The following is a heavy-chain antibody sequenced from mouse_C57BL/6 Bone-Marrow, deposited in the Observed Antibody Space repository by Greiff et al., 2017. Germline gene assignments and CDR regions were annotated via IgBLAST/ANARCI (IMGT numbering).Heavy chain of an antibody. CDR1: GYTFTSYW. D-gene: IGHD1-1*01. CDR3: TGRDYYSSRYAMDY. J-gene: IGHJ4*01. CDR2: IYPGNSDT. V-gene: IGHV1-5*01. Sequence: VQLKESGTVLARPGASVKMSCKTSGYTFTSYWMHWVKQRPGQGLEWIGAIYPGNSDTSYNQKFKGKAKLTAVTSASTACMELSSLTNEDSAVYYCTGRDYYSSRYAMDYWGQGTSVTVSS.